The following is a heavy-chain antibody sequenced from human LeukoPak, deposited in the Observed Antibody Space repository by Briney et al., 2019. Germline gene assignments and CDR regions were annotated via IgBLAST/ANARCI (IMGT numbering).Heavy chain of an antibody. J-gene: IGHJ6*03. D-gene: IGHD1-20*01. Sequence: ASVKVSCKASGGTFSSYAISWVRQAPGQGLEWMGGIIPIFGTANYAQKFQGRVTITTDESTSTAYMEPSSLRSEDTAGYYCARYDWNYDNYMDVWGKGTTVTVSS. V-gene: IGHV1-69*05. CDR2: IIPIFGTA. CDR3: ARYDWNYDNYMDV. CDR1: GGTFSSYA.